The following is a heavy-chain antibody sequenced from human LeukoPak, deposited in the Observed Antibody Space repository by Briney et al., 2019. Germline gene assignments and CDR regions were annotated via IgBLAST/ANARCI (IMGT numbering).Heavy chain of an antibody. Sequence: SETLSLTCTVSGGSISGYYWSWIRQPPGKGLEWIGYIYYSGSTNYNPSLKSRVTISADTSKNQFSLKLSSVTAADTAVYFCARHITLTGPKDSWGQGTLVTVSS. CDR1: GGSISGYY. CDR3: ARHITLTGPKDS. V-gene: IGHV4-59*08. J-gene: IGHJ4*02. D-gene: IGHD3-9*01. CDR2: IYYSGST.